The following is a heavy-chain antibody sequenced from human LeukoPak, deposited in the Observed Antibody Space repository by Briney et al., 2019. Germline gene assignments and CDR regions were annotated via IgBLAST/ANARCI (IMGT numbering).Heavy chain of an antibody. CDR3: ARGAGVDPIDY. CDR1: GFTFSSYA. CDR2: ISYDGSNK. Sequence: QPGGSLRLSCAASGFTFSSYAMHWVRKAPGKGLEWVAVISYDGSNKYYADSVKGRFTISRDNSKNTLYLQMNSLRAEDTAVYYCARGAGVDPIDYWGQGTLVTVSS. J-gene: IGHJ4*02. V-gene: IGHV3-30-3*01. D-gene: IGHD3-3*01.